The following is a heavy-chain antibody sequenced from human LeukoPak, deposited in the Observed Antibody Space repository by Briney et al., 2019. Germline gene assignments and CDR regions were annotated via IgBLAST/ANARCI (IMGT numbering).Heavy chain of an antibody. D-gene: IGHD3-22*01. J-gene: IGHJ5*02. CDR1: GFTFSSYG. Sequence: GGSLRLSCAASGFTFSSYGMHWVRQAPGKGLEWVAVIWYDGSNKYYADSVKGRFTISRDNSKNTLYLQMSSLRAEDTAVYYCAREDSGYYWRDNWFDPWGQGTLVTVSS. CDR3: AREDSGYYWRDNWFDP. V-gene: IGHV3-33*01. CDR2: IWYDGSNK.